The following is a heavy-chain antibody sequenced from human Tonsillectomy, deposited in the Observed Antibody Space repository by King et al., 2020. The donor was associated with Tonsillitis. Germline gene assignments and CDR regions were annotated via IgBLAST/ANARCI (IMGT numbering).Heavy chain of an antibody. CDR3: AKDHRPGITLAGYFDY. Sequence: VQLVESGGGLVQPGGSLRLSCAASGFTFTSHAMSWVRQAPGKGLEWVSAISATTGNTYYTDSVKGRFTISRDNSRNTVYLQMVSLRAEDTAVYYCAKDHRPGITLAGYFDYWGQGTLVTVSS. CDR2: ISATTGNT. CDR1: GFTFTSHA. J-gene: IGHJ4*02. D-gene: IGHD6-19*01. V-gene: IGHV3-23*04.